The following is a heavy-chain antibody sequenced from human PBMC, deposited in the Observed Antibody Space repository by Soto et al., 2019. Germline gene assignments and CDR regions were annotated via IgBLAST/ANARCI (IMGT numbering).Heavy chain of an antibody. CDR2: TYYRSKWYN. Sequence: SQTLSLTCAISGDSVSSNSAAWNWIRQSPSRGLEWLGRTYYRSKWYNDYAVSVKSRITINPDTSKNQFSLQLNSVTPEDTAVYYCARDWRPTMVRGVIISPYQYYYYYGMDVWGQGTTVTVS. CDR3: ARDWRPTMVRGVIISPYQYYYYYGMDV. CDR1: GDSVSSNSAA. V-gene: IGHV6-1*01. D-gene: IGHD3-10*01. J-gene: IGHJ6*02.